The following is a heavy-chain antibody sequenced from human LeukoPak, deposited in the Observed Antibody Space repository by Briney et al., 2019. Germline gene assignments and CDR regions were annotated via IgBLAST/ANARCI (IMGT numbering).Heavy chain of an antibody. CDR3: ARVPQANYDSSGYYDY. D-gene: IGHD3-22*01. Sequence: SVKVSCKASGGTFSSYAISWVRQAPGQGLEWMGGIIPIFGTANYAQKFQGRVTITADESTSTAYMELSSLRSEDTAVYYCARVPQANYDSSGYYDYWGQGTLVTVSS. CDR1: GGTFSSYA. CDR2: IIPIFGTA. J-gene: IGHJ4*02. V-gene: IGHV1-69*13.